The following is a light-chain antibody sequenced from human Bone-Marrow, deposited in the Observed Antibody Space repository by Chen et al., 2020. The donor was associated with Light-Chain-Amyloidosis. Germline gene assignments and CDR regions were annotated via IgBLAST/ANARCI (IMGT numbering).Light chain of an antibody. CDR3: QSYDSSLSGVV. CDR2: GNN. Sequence: QSVLTQPPSVSGAPGQRVTIPCAGSSSNIGAGYDVNWYQQLPGTAPKLLIYGNNNRPSGVPDRFSGSKSGTSGSLAITGLQAEDEADYYCQSYDSSLSGVVFGGGTKLTVL. J-gene: IGLJ2*01. CDR1: SSNIGAGYD. V-gene: IGLV1-40*01.